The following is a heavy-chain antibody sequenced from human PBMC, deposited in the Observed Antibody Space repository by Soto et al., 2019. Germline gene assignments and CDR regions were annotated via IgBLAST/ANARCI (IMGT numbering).Heavy chain of an antibody. J-gene: IGHJ6*03. V-gene: IGHV3-48*01. CDR1: GFTFSSYS. D-gene: IGHD2-2*01. CDR3: ARDYCCSNDTGSTENYNMDL. CDR2: ISSSSSTI. Sequence: PGGSLRLSCAASGFTFSSYSMNWVRQAPGKGLEWVSYISSSSSTIYYADSVKGRFTISRDNAKNSLYLQMNSLRAEDTAVYYCARDYCCSNDTGSTENYNMDLRGEGTTFT.